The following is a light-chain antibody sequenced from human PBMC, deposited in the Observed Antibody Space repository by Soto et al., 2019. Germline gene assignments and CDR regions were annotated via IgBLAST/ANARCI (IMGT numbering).Light chain of an antibody. CDR1: QTIDSW. CDR2: KAS. Sequence: DLPMTQSPSTLSASVEDRVTITFRAIQTIDSWLAWYQQRPGKPPNLLIYKASTLASGVPDRFSGSGSGTDFTLTISSLQAEDVAVYYCQQYYSTPLTFGGGTKVDIK. V-gene: IGKV1-5*03. CDR3: QQYYSTPLT. J-gene: IGKJ4*01.